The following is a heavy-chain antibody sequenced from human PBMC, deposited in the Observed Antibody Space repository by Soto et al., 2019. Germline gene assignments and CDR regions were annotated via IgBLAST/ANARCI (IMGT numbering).Heavy chain of an antibody. Sequence: QVQLVQSGAEVKKPGASVKVSCKASGYTFTSYGISWVRQAPGQGLEWMGWVSPYTGYTNYEQKLQGRVTMTTDTSTNTAYMELRSLRSDDTAVYYCTKDQPAAGNVDYWGQGTLVTVSS. CDR1: GYTFTSYG. CDR2: VSPYTGYT. D-gene: IGHD6-13*01. V-gene: IGHV1-18*04. J-gene: IGHJ4*02. CDR3: TKDQPAAGNVDY.